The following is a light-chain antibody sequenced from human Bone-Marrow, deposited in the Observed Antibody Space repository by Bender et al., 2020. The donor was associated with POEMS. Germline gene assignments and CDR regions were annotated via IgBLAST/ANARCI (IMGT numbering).Light chain of an antibody. Sequence: QSALTQPASVSGSPGQSITISCTGTRSDVGSYNLVSWYQQHPGKAPKLMIYDVNKRPSGVSNRFSGSKSGNTASLTISGLQAEDEADYYCQSSDSSGTYVVFGGGTRVTVL. J-gene: IGLJ2*01. CDR1: RSDVGSYNL. CDR3: QSSDSSGTYVV. V-gene: IGLV2-14*02. CDR2: DVN.